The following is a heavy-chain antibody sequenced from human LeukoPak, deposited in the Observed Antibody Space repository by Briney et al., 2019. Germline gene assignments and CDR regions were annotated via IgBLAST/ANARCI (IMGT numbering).Heavy chain of an antibody. J-gene: IGHJ4*02. CDR2: ISSSSSYI. CDR1: GFTFSSYS. V-gene: IGHV3-21*01. D-gene: IGHD3-16*01. Sequence: SGGSLRLSCAASGFTFSSYSMNWVRQAPGKGLEWVSSISSSSSYIYYADSVKGRITISRDNAKNSLYLQMNSLRAEDTAVYYCAREGGEVYFDYWGQGTLVTVSS. CDR3: AREGGEVYFDY.